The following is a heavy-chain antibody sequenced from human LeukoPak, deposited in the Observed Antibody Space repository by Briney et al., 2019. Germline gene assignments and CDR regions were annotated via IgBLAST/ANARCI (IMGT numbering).Heavy chain of an antibody. CDR2: IYTSGST. J-gene: IGHJ5*02. V-gene: IGHV4-4*07. CDR1: GGSISSYY. CDR3: ARAVASGTSGWCDP. D-gene: IGHD6-13*01. Sequence: PSETLSLTCTVSGGSISSYYWSWIRQPAGKGLEWIGRIYTSGSTNYNPSLKSRVTLSVDTSKNQFSLKLSSVTAADTAVYYCARAVASGTSGWCDPWGQGTLVTVSS.